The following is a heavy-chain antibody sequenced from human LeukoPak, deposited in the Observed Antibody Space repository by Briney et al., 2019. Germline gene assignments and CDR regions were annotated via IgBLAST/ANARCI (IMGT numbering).Heavy chain of an antibody. Sequence: ESGPVLVKPTETLTLPCTVSGCSLSTAGMSLSWIRQPPGKALEWLAHIFSNDEKSYSTSLKSRLTISKDTSKSKVVLNMTNMDPVDTATYYCARTRTYGDPFDYWGQGTLVTVSS. CDR3: ARTRTYGDPFDY. D-gene: IGHD4-17*01. CDR2: IFSNDEK. CDR1: GCSLSTAGMS. V-gene: IGHV2-26*01. J-gene: IGHJ4*02.